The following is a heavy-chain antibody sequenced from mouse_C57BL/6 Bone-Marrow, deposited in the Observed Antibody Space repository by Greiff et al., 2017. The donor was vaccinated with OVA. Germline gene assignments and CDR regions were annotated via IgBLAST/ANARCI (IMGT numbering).Heavy chain of an antibody. V-gene: IGHV3-1*01. D-gene: IGHD2-3*01. J-gene: IGHJ1*03. CDR2: ISYSGST. Sequence: EVKVVESGPGMVKPSQSLSLTCTVTGYSITSGYDWHWIRHFPGNKLEWMGYISYSGSTNYNPSLKSRISITHDTSKNHFFLKLNSVTTEDTATYYCARENYDGDYVGWYFDVWGTGTTVTVSS. CDR1: GYSITSGYD. CDR3: ARENYDGDYVGWYFDV.